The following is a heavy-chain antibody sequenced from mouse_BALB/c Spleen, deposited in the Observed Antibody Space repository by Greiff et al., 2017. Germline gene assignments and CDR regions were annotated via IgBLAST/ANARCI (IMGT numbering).Heavy chain of an antibody. V-gene: IGHV1-54*01. CDR2: INPGSGGT. Sequence: VQLQQSGAELVRPGTSVKVSCKASGYAFTNYLIEWVKQRPRQGLEWIGVINPGSGGTNYNEKFKGKATLTADKSSSTAYMQLSSLTSDDSAVYFCAKKGIIHYYGYDAYWGQGTLVTVSA. D-gene: IGHD1-2*01. CDR1: GYAFTNYL. J-gene: IGHJ3*01. CDR3: AKKGIIHYYGYDAY.